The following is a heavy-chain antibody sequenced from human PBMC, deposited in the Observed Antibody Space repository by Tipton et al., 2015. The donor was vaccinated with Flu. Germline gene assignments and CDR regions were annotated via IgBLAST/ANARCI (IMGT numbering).Heavy chain of an antibody. CDR2: IYHSGST. CDR3: AGSMITFGGVIVTPFDP. J-gene: IGHJ5*02. Sequence: AVSGYSISSGYYWGWIRQPPGKGLEWIGSIYHSGSTYYNPSLKSRVTISVDTSKNQFSLKLSSVTAADTAVYYCAGSMITFGGVIVTPFDPWGQGTLVTVSS. CDR1: GYSISSGYY. D-gene: IGHD3-16*02. V-gene: IGHV4-38-2*01.